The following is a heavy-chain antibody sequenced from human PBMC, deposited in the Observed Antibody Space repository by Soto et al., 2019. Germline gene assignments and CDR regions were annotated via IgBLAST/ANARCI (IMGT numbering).Heavy chain of an antibody. Sequence: QVQLVESGGGVVQPGRSLRLCCAASGFTFSSYGMHWVRQAPGKGLEWVAVIWYDGSNKYYADSVKGRFTISRDNSKNTLYLQMNSLRAEDTAVYYCARSGEWLRLGWFDPWGQGTLVTVSS. V-gene: IGHV3-33*01. J-gene: IGHJ5*02. CDR3: ARSGEWLRLGWFDP. CDR1: GFTFSSYG. D-gene: IGHD6-19*01. CDR2: IWYDGSNK.